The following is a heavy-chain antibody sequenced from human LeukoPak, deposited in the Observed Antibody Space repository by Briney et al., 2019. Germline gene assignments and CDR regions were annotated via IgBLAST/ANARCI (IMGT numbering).Heavy chain of an antibody. CDR3: ARIRVNSGSYGAFDI. D-gene: IGHD3-10*01. CDR1: GFIFSGSA. V-gene: IGHV3-73*01. CDR2: IRSKANSYAT. Sequence: GGSLRLSCAASGFIFSGSAMHWVRQASGKGLEWVGRIRSKANSYATAYAASVKGRFTISRDDSKNRAYLQMNSLRAEDTAVYYCARIRVNSGSYGAFDIWGQGTMVTVSS. J-gene: IGHJ3*02.